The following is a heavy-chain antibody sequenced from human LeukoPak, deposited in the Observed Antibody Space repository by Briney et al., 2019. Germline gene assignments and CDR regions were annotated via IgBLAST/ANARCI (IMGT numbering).Heavy chain of an antibody. D-gene: IGHD4-11*01. CDR3: ARNNYGGHDAFDI. CDR2: MNPNSGNT. CDR1: GYTFISYD. V-gene: IGHV1-8*01. Sequence: GASVKVSCNASGYTFISYDINWVRQATGQGLEWMGWMNPNSGNTGYAQKFQGRVTMTRNTSISTAYMELSSLRSEDTAVYYCARNNYGGHDAFDIWGQGTLVTVSS. J-gene: IGHJ3*02.